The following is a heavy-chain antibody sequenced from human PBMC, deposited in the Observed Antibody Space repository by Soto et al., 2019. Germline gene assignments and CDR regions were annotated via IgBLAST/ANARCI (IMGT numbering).Heavy chain of an antibody. Sequence: QVQLQESGPGLVKPSETLSLTCSVSGGSINSYWWSWIRQPAGKGLEWIGRVYSSGTTDYNPSLTSRATMSVETSKNQCSLKLTSVTAADTAVYYCARDIGSYAYAEGYWGQGIQVTVSS. CDR3: ARDIGSYAYAEGY. J-gene: IGHJ4*02. CDR1: GGSINSYW. CDR2: VYSSGTT. D-gene: IGHD2-2*01. V-gene: IGHV4-4*07.